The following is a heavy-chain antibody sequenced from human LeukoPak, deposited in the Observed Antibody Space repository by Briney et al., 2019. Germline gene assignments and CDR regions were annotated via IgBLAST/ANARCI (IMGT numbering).Heavy chain of an antibody. V-gene: IGHV3-30*04. CDR3: AKDHLPTSGYSYGDWGY. Sequence: PGGSLRLSCVGSGFTFSRYDVHWVRQAPGKGLEWVAVISDDGKKKIYADSVKGRFTISRDNSKNTLYLQMNSLRAEDTAVYYCAKDHLPTSGYSYGDWGYWGQGTLVTVSS. CDR1: GFTFSRYD. D-gene: IGHD5-18*01. CDR2: ISDDGKKK. J-gene: IGHJ4*02.